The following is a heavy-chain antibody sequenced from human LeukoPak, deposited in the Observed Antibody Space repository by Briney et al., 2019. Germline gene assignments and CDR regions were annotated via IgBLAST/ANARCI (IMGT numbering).Heavy chain of an antibody. D-gene: IGHD3-16*01. Sequence: AGGSLRLSCAGSGFTFSGYSMHWVRQAPGKGLEWVAYISTSGSSAYYTDSVQGRFTISRDNAKDSLYLQMNTLRAEDTAVYYCARGGGWGREKYFDYWGQGTLVTVSS. CDR1: GFTFSGYS. CDR3: ARGGGWGREKYFDY. V-gene: IGHV3-48*01. J-gene: IGHJ4*02. CDR2: ISTSGSSA.